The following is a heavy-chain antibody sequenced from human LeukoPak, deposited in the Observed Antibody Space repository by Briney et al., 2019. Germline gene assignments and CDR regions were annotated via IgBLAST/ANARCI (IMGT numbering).Heavy chain of an antibody. CDR3: ARVLVPAATDDAFDI. Sequence: ASVKVSCKASGYTFTGYYMPWVRQAPGQGLEWMGWINPNSGGTNYAQKFQGRVTMTRDTSISTAYMELSRLRSDDTAVYYCARVLVPAATDDAFDIWGQGAMVTASS. CDR1: GYTFTGYY. V-gene: IGHV1-2*02. D-gene: IGHD2-2*01. CDR2: INPNSGGT. J-gene: IGHJ3*02.